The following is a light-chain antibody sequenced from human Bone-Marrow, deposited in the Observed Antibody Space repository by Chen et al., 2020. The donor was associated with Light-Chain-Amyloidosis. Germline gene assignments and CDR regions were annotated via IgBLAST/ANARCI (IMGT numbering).Light chain of an antibody. Sequence: SYVLTQPSSVSVAPGQTATIACGGNNIGSTSVHWYQQTPGQAPLLVVDDDSDRPSGIPGRLSGDNSGTTATLTISRVEAGDEADYCCQVWDRSSDRPVFGGGNKLTVL. V-gene: IGLV3-21*02. J-gene: IGLJ3*02. CDR2: DDS. CDR3: QVWDRSSDRPV. CDR1: NIGSTS.